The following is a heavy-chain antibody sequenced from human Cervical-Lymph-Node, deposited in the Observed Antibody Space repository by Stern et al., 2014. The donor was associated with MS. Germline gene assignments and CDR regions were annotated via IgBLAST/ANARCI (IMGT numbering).Heavy chain of an antibody. J-gene: IGHJ3*02. Sequence: VQLVESGGGVVQPGRSLRLSCAASGFTFSRYGMHWVRQAPDKGLEWVAVISYDGSKKYYADSVMGRFTIYRDNSKNTLYLQMNSLRAEDTAVYYCAKDRVSSTNLRRASDIWGQGTVVTVSS. CDR2: ISYDGSKK. CDR3: AKDRVSSTNLRRASDI. V-gene: IGHV3-30*18. D-gene: IGHD2-2*01. CDR1: GFTFSRYG.